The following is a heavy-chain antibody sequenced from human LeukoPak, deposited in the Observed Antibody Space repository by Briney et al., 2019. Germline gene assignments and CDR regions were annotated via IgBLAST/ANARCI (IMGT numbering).Heavy chain of an antibody. CDR3: ARQRTDDSSGSLDY. D-gene: IGHD3-22*01. Sequence: SETLSLTCTVSGGSISSRSYYWGWIRQPPGKGLEWIGSIYYSGSSYNNPSLKSRVTISVDTSKNQFSLKLSSVTAADTAVYFCARQRTDDSSGSLDYWGQGTLVTVSS. CDR2: IYYSGSS. V-gene: IGHV4-39*07. J-gene: IGHJ4*02. CDR1: GGSISSRSYY.